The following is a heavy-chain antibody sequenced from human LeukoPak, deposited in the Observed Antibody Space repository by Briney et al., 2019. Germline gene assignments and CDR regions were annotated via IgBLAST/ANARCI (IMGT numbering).Heavy chain of an antibody. V-gene: IGHV3-30*04. CDR3: ARVEYSSSIVY. Sequence: GGSLRLSCAASGFTFSSYAMHWVRQAPGKGLEWVAVISYDGSNKYYADSVKGRFTISRDNSKNTLYLQMNSLRAEDTAVYYCARVEYSSSIVYWGQGPLVTVSS. CDR1: GFTFSSYA. D-gene: IGHD6-6*01. J-gene: IGHJ4*02. CDR2: ISYDGSNK.